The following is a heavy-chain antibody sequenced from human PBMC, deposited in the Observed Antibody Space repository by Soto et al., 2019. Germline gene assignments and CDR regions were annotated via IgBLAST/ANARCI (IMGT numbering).Heavy chain of an antibody. V-gene: IGHV4-59*01. CDR3: ARSGERGVNKRPFDY. D-gene: IGHD3-10*01. Sequence: PSETLSLTCTVSGGSISSYYWSWIRQPPGKGLEWIGYIYYSGSTNYNPSLKSRVTISVDTSKNQFSLKLSSVTAADTAVYYCARSGERGVNKRPFDYWGQGTLVTVSS. J-gene: IGHJ4*02. CDR2: IYYSGST. CDR1: GGSISSYY.